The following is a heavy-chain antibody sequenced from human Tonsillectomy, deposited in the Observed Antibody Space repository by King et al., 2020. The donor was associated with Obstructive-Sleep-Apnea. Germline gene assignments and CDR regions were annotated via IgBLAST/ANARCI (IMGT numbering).Heavy chain of an antibody. J-gene: IGHJ4*02. V-gene: IGHV3-30*18. Sequence: VQLVESGGGVVQPGRSLRLSCAASGFTFSNFAMHWVRQAPGKGLEWVAVISHDENTKRYADSVRGRFTISRDSSKNTLFLQMNSLRAEDTAVYYCAKDHGYSRAQYYFDYWGQGTLVTVSS. CDR1: GFTFSNFA. D-gene: IGHD6-25*01. CDR3: AKDHGYSRAQYYFDY. CDR2: ISHDENTK.